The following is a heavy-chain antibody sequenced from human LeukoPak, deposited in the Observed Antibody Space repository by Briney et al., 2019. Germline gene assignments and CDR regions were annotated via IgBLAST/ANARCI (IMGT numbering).Heavy chain of an antibody. CDR1: GFTFSSYA. V-gene: IGHV3-23*01. CDR3: AKDRYGSGSYCDY. Sequence: GGSLRLSCAASGFTFSSYAMSWVRQAPGKGLEWVSAISGGGSTYYADSVKGRFTISRDNSKNTLYLQMNSLRAEDTAVYYCAKDRYGSGSYCDYWGQGTLISVSS. D-gene: IGHD3-10*01. J-gene: IGHJ4*02. CDR2: ISGGGST.